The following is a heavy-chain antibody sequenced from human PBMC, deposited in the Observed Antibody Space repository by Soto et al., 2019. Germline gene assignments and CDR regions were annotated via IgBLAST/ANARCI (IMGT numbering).Heavy chain of an antibody. CDR3: VYRRWSSSFIEY. V-gene: IGHV2-5*02. D-gene: IGHD6-6*01. J-gene: IGHJ4*02. Sequence: PKQTLTLTCTFSGFSLTTSGVRPGWIRQPPRKAVEWLAVIYWDDDKRYSPSLKSRLTITKDTSKKQVVLTMTNMDPVGTAKYYCVYRRWSSSFIEYSGQGTLVTASS. CDR1: GFSLTTSGVR. CDR2: IYWDDDK.